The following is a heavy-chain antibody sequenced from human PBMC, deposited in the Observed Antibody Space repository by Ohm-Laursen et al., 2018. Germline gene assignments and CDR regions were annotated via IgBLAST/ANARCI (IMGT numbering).Heavy chain of an antibody. CDR2: ISYDGSNK. D-gene: IGHD4-23*01. CDR1: GFTFSSYG. V-gene: IGHV3-30*03. CDR3: ARPAGGAFDI. J-gene: IGHJ3*02. Sequence: SLRLSCTASGFTFSSYGMHWVRQALGKGLEWVAVISYDGSNKYYADSVKGRFTISRDNSKNTLYLQMNSLRAEDTAVYYCARPAGGAFDIWGQGTMVTVSS.